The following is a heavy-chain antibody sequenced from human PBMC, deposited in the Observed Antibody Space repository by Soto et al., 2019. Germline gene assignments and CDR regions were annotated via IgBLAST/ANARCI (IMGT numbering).Heavy chain of an antibody. CDR3: ARLGDTMVRGVPGVFYYYGMDV. Sequence: GESLKISCKGSGYSFTSNWIGWVRQMPGKGLEWMGIIYPGDSDTRYSPSFQGQVTISADKSISTAYLQWSSLKASDTAVYYCARLGDTMVRGVPGVFYYYGMDVWGQGTTVTVSS. J-gene: IGHJ6*02. D-gene: IGHD3-10*01. CDR2: IYPGDSDT. CDR1: GYSFTSNW. V-gene: IGHV5-51*01.